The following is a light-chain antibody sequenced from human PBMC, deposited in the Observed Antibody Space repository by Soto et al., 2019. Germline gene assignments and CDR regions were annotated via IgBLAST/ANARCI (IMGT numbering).Light chain of an antibody. CDR3: CSYGSSGGLL. CDR1: SSDVGRYNL. Sequence: QSALTQPASVSGSPGQSITISCTGSSSDVGRYNLVSWYQQLPGKAPTLMIYEGSERPSGVSDRFSGSQIGNTASLTISGLQAEDEADYYRCSYGSSGGLLFGGGTKLTVL. CDR2: EGS. V-gene: IGLV2-23*01. J-gene: IGLJ2*01.